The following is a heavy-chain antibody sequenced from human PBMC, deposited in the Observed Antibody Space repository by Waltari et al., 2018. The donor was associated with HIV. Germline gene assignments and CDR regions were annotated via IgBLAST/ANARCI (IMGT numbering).Heavy chain of an antibody. D-gene: IGHD3-22*01. Sequence: EVKLVQSGGGLVQPGGSLRLSCTASGVTFRSHAMSWVRQTPGKGLQWVSTISGSGSHTYYADSAKGLFTISRDKSEKTLFLQMTMLRVEDTARYFCAKDFDTSGLPYVVIDSWGQGTLVTGSS. CDR1: GVTFRSHA. V-gene: IGHV3-23*04. CDR3: AKDFDTSGLPYVVIDS. J-gene: IGHJ4*02. CDR2: ISGSGSHT.